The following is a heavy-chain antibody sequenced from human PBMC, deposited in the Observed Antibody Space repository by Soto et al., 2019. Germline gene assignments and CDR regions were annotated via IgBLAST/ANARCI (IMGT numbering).Heavy chain of an antibody. V-gene: IGHV3-30*18. CDR1: GFIFSNYG. D-gene: IGHD3-10*01. Sequence: QVQLVESGGGVVQPGRSLRLSCAASGFIFSNYGMHWVRQAPGKGLEWVAGISCDGSNKYYTDSVKGRFTISRDNSKNTLYLQTSSLRPEDTGVYYCSKGSIEVRGLRDRYYCGKVDVWGQGTTVTACS. J-gene: IGHJ6*02. CDR2: ISCDGSNK. CDR3: SKGSIEVRGLRDRYYCGKVDV.